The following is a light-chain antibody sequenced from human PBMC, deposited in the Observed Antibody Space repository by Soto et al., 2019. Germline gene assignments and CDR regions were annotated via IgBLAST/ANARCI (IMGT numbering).Light chain of an antibody. J-gene: IGKJ4*01. CDR2: DAS. CDR1: QGISSA. CDR3: QQFNSYPALT. Sequence: AIPLTQSPSSLSASVGDRVTITCRASQGISSALAWYQQKPGKAPKLLIYDASSLESGVPSRFSGSGAGTDFTLTISSLQPEDVATYYCQQFNSYPALTFGGGTKVEIK. V-gene: IGKV1-13*02.